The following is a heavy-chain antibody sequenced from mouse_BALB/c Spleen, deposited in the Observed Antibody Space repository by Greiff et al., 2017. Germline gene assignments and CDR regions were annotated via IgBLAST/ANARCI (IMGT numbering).Heavy chain of an antibody. CDR1: GDSITSGY. D-gene: IGHD1-1*01. CDR2: ISYSGST. J-gene: IGHJ2*01. V-gene: IGHV3-8*02. Sequence: EVHLVESGPSLVKPSQTLSLTCSVTGDSITSGYWNWIRKFPGNKLEYMGYISYSGSTYYNPSLKSRISITRDTSKNQYYLQLNSVTTEDTATYYCARYKYYGSSPFDYWGQGTTLTVSS. CDR3: ARYKYYGSSPFDY.